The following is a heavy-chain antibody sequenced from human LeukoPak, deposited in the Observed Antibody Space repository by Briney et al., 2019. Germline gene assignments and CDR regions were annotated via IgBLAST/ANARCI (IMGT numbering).Heavy chain of an antibody. CDR3: ARDVSFGPDSSGYPD. CDR2: INWNGGST. Sequence: GRSLRLSCAASGFTFDDYGMSWVRQAPGKGLEWVSGINWNGGSTGYADSVKGRFTISRDNAKNPLYLQMNSLRAEDTGLYHCARDVSFGPDSSGYPDWGQGTLVTVYS. J-gene: IGHJ4*02. CDR1: GFTFDDYG. V-gene: IGHV3-20*01. D-gene: IGHD3-22*01.